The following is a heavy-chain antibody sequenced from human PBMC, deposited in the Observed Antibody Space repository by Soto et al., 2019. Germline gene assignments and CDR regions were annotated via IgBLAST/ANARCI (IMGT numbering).Heavy chain of an antibody. J-gene: IGHJ6*03. Sequence: GGSRRLSCPASGFTFSNYWMHWVRQAPGKGLVWVSRINSDGTRTNYADSVKGRFTISRDNAENTLYLQMNSLTAEDTAVYYCARVAVGYYYMDVWGKGTTVTVSS. CDR3: ARVAVGYYYMDV. CDR2: INSDGTRT. V-gene: IGHV3-74*01. CDR1: GFTFSNYW.